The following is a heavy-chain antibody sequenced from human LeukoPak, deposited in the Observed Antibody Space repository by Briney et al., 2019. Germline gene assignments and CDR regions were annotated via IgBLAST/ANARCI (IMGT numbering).Heavy chain of an antibody. V-gene: IGHV4-61*02. CDR1: GGSISSGSYY. Sequence: SETLSLTCTVSGGSISSGSYYWSWIRQPAGKGLEWIGRIYTSGSTNYNPSLKSRVTISVDTSKNQFSLKLSSVTAADTAVYYCASSRYSLGYCSSTSCYRGDAFDIWGQGTMVTVSS. D-gene: IGHD2-2*01. CDR2: IYTSGST. CDR3: ASSRYSLGYCSSTSCYRGDAFDI. J-gene: IGHJ3*02.